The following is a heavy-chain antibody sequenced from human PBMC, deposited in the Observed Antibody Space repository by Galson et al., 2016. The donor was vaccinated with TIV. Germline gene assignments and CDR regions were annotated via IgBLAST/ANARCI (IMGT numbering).Heavy chain of an antibody. J-gene: IGHJ6*02. V-gene: IGHV3-53*01. CDR2: IYSGDST. CDR1: GFTVSSHY. D-gene: IGHD1-14*01. CDR3: AKVNRDGDYYFYDVDV. Sequence: SLRLSCAASGFTVSSHYMSWVRQAPGKGLEWVSFIYSGDSTKYADSVKGRFTISRDSSKNTVSLQMNSLRAEDTAVYYCAKVNRDGDYYFYDVDVWGHGTTVTVSS.